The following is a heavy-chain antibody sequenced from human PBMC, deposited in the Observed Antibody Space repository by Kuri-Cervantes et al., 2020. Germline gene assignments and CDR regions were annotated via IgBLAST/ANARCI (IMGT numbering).Heavy chain of an antibody. CDR2: VDHAGYT. Sequence: SETLSLTCAVLGGSLSGHVWTWVRQPPGKGLEWIGEVDHAGYTNYYPSLRSRVTISVDTSKNQFSLRLSSVTAADTAVYYCARRNGYYGGGDYWGQGTLVTVSS. D-gene: IGHD2-21*01. CDR1: GGSLSGHV. V-gene: IGHV4-34*01. CDR3: ARRNGYYGGGDY. J-gene: IGHJ4*02.